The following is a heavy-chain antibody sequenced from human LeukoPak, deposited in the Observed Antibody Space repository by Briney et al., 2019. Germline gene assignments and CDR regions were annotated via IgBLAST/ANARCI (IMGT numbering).Heavy chain of an antibody. D-gene: IGHD2-21*01. V-gene: IGHV3-74*01. CDR2: INSDGSTT. J-gene: IGHJ4*02. CDR3: ARNIGGVGY. CDR1: GFTFSAYW. Sequence: GGSLRLSCEASGFTFSAYWMHWVRQAPGKGLVWVSRINSDGSTTSYADSVKGRFTISRDNAKNTLYLQMNSLRAGDTAVYYCARNIGGVGYWGQGTLVTVSS.